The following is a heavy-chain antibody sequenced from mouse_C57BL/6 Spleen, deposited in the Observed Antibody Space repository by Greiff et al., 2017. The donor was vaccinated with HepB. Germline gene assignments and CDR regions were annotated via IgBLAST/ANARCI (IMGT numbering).Heavy chain of an antibody. CDR1: GYTFTDYE. Sequence: QVHVKQSGAELVRPGASVTLSCKASGYTFTDYEMHWVKQTPVHGLEWIGAIDPETGGTAYNQKFKGKAILTADKSSSTAYMELRSLTSEDSAVYYCTRFGYSYYYAMDYWGQGTSVTVSS. D-gene: IGHD2-3*01. CDR3: TRFGYSYYYAMDY. V-gene: IGHV1-15*01. J-gene: IGHJ4*01. CDR2: IDPETGGT.